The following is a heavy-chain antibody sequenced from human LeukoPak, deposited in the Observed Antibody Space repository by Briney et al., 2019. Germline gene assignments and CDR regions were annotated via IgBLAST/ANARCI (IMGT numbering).Heavy chain of an antibody. Sequence: GRSLRLSCAASGFTFSSYAMHWVRQAPGKGLEWVAVISYDGSNKYYADSVKGRFTTSRDNSKNTLYLQMNSLRAEDTAVYYCASSLEYSSSCFDYWGQGTLVTVSS. D-gene: IGHD6-6*01. CDR1: GFTFSSYA. CDR2: ISYDGSNK. CDR3: ASSLEYSSSCFDY. V-gene: IGHV3-30-3*01. J-gene: IGHJ4*02.